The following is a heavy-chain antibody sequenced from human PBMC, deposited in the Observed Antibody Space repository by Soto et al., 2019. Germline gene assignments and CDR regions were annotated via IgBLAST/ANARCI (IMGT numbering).Heavy chain of an antibody. CDR2: IYPGDSDT. D-gene: IGHD6-19*01. CDR1: GYCFTSYC. J-gene: IGHJ6*02. CDR3: GRLLYSSGCVNV. Sequence: GESLKISCKGSGYCFTSYCIGWVRHMPGKSVEWMGIIYPGDSDTRYNPSFQSHVTISADNSISTAYLQLSSLKASDTAMYYCGRLLYSSGCVNVWGQGTTITVSS. V-gene: IGHV5-51*01.